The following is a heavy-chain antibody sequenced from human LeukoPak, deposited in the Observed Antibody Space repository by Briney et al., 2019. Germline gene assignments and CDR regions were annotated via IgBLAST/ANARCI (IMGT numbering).Heavy chain of an antibody. J-gene: IGHJ6*04. CDR3: AKDSGSGRGLYYYGMDV. CDR2: ISSDGNNT. V-gene: IGHV3-30*18. D-gene: IGHD3-10*01. Sequence: HGRSLRLSCAASGLIFSSYGMHWVRQAPGKGLEWVAVISSDGNNTYYADSVKGRFTISRDNSKNTLYLQMDSLRAEDTAVYYCAKDSGSGRGLYYYGMDVWGKGTTVPVSS. CDR1: GLIFSSYG.